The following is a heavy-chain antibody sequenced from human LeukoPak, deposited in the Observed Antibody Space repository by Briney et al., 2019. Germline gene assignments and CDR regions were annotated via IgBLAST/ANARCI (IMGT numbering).Heavy chain of an antibody. J-gene: IGHJ4*02. CDR2: VYTDGNI. D-gene: IGHD3-10*01. CDR1: GFTVSGNY. Sequence: GGSLRLSCTASGFTVSGNYMNWVRQAPGKGLEWVSVVYTDGNIYYADSVKGRFTISNDNSKNTVDLLMNSVRAEDTVLYYCAKGKFGDPLNYWGQGTLVTVSS. V-gene: IGHV3-53*01. CDR3: AKGKFGDPLNY.